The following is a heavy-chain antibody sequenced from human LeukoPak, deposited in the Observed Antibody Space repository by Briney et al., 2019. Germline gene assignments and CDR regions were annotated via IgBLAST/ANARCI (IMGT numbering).Heavy chain of an antibody. CDR1: GFTFSSYC. CDR3: ARELNDFWSDHHKWFDP. V-gene: IGHV3-7*01. CDR2: IKQDGSEK. D-gene: IGHD3-3*01. Sequence: GGSLRLSCAASGFTFSSYCMSWVRQAPGKGLEWVANIKQDGSEKHYVESVKGRFTISRDNAKKSLYLQMNSLRAEDTAVYYCARELNDFWSDHHKWFDPWGQGTLVTVSS. J-gene: IGHJ5*02.